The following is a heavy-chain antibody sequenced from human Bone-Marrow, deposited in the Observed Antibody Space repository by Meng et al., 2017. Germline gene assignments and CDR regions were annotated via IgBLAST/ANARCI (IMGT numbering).Heavy chain of an antibody. V-gene: IGHV3-7*01. CDR2: IKQDGSEK. Sequence: GEFLKTSCAASGFTLSSHLMSWVRQAPGKGPEWVANIKQDGSEKYYVDSVKGRFTISRDNAKNSLYLQMNSLRAEDTAVYYCARDRFRTTVVTLAPDYWGQGTLVTVSS. J-gene: IGHJ4*02. CDR1: GFTLSSHL. D-gene: IGHD4-23*01. CDR3: ARDRFRTTVVTLAPDY.